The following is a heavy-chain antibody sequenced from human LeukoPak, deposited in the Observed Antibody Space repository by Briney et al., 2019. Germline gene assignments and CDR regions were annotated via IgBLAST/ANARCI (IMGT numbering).Heavy chain of an antibody. CDR1: GLTYSDAW. D-gene: IGHD7-27*01. J-gene: IGHJ4*02. CDR3: ARGSGFRYGEFDY. V-gene: IGHV3-21*01. CDR2: ISSSSTYT. Sequence: GGSLRLSCAVFGLTYSDAWMSWVRRAPGKGLEWVSSISSSSTYTYYADSVKGRFTISRDNAKNSLYLQMNSLSAEDTAVYYCARGSGFRYGEFDYWGQGTLVTVSS.